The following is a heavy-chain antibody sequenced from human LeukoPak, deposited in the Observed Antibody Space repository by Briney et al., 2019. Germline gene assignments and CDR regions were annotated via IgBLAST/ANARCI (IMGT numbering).Heavy chain of an antibody. Sequence: PSQTLSLTCAVSGGSISSGGYSWSWIRQPPGKGLEWIGYIYHSGSTYYNPSLKSRVTISVDRSKNQFSLKLSSVTAGDTAVYYCARYGVVIDAFDIWGQGTMVTVSS. CDR3: ARYGVVIDAFDI. J-gene: IGHJ3*02. D-gene: IGHD3-3*01. CDR1: GGSISSGGYS. V-gene: IGHV4-30-2*01. CDR2: IYHSGST.